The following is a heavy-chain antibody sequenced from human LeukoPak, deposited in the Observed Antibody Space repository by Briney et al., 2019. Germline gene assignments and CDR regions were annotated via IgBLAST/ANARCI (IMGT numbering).Heavy chain of an antibody. D-gene: IGHD6-13*01. V-gene: IGHV3-21*01. CDR1: GFTFSSYS. Sequence: PGGSLRLSCAASGFTFSSYSMNWVRQAPGKGLEWVSSISSSSSYIYYADSVKGRFTISRDNAKNSLCLQMNSLRAEDTAVYYCATLYGGSSWPFNWFDPWGQGTLVTVSS. J-gene: IGHJ5*02. CDR3: ATLYGGSSWPFNWFDP. CDR2: ISSSSSYI.